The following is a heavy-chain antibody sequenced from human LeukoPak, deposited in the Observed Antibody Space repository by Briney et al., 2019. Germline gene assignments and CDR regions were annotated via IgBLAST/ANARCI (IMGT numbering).Heavy chain of an antibody. CDR1: GGSVSSGSYY. CDR2: IYYSGST. Sequence: SETLSLTCTVSGGSVSSGSYYWSWLRQPPGKGLEWIGYIYYSGSTNYNPSLKSRVTISVDTSKNQFSLKLSSVTAADTAVYYCARDRGGIVGATHWFYPWGQGTLVTVSS. J-gene: IGHJ5*02. CDR3: ARDRGGIVGATHWFYP. D-gene: IGHD1-26*01. V-gene: IGHV4-61*01.